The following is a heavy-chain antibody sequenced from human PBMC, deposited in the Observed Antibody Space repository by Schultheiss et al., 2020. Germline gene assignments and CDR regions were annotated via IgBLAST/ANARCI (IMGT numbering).Heavy chain of an antibody. CDR1: GGSISSGDYY. Sequence: SETLSLTCTVSGGSISSGDYYWSWIRQPPGKGLEWIGYIYYSGSTYYNPSLKSRVTISVDTSKNQFSLKLSSVTAADTAVYYCARGPYYYGSGSYYSWFDPWGQGPLVTVSS. CDR3: ARGPYYYGSGSYYSWFDP. D-gene: IGHD3-10*01. V-gene: IGHV4-30-4*01. J-gene: IGHJ5*02. CDR2: IYYSGST.